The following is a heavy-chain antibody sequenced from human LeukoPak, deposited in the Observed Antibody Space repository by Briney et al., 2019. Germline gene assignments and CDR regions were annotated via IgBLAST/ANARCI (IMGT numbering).Heavy chain of an antibody. CDR2: IIPILGIA. CDR3: VIQRMVRGVNYGMDV. Sequence: VASVKVSCKASGGTFSSYAISWVRQAPGQGLEWMGRIIPILGIANYAQKFQGRVTITAGKSTSTAYMELSSLRSEDTAVYYCVIQRMVRGVNYGMDVWGQGTTVTVSS. J-gene: IGHJ6*02. CDR1: GGTFSSYA. D-gene: IGHD3-10*01. V-gene: IGHV1-69*04.